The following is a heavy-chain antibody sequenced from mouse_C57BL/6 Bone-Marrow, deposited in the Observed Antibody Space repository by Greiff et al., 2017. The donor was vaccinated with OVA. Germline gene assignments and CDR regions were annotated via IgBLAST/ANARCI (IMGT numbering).Heavy chain of an antibody. CDR1: GYSFTGYY. Sequence: VQLKESGPELVKPGASVKISCKASGYSFTGYYMNWVKQSPEKSLEWIGEINPSTGGTTYNQKFKAKATLTVDKSSSTAYMQLKSLTSEDSAVYYCARDYYGSSYGYFDVWGTGTTVTVSS. CDR3: ARDYYGSSYGYFDV. J-gene: IGHJ1*03. V-gene: IGHV1-42*01. CDR2: INPSTGGT. D-gene: IGHD1-1*01.